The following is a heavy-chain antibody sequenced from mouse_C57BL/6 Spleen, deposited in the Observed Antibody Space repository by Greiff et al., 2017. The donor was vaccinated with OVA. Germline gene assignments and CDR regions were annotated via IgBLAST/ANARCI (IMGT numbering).Heavy chain of an antibody. CDR1: GYTFTDYS. CDR3: ARRWILHVSYFDY. J-gene: IGHJ2*01. Sequence: QVQLQQSGPELVKPGASVKLSCKASGYTFTDYSINWVKQRPGQGLEWIGWIFPGSGSTYYNEKFKGKATLTVDKSSSTAYMLLSSLTSEDSAVYFCARRWILHVSYFDYWGQGTTLTVSS. D-gene: IGHD2-3*01. V-gene: IGHV1-75*01. CDR2: IFPGSGST.